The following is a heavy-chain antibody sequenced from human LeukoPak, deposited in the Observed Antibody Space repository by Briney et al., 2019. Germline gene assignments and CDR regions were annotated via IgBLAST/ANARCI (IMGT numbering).Heavy chain of an antibody. CDR3: ARGVGYDDTLGSYYGFFDY. CDR1: GGSMSSSTYY. J-gene: IGHJ4*02. Sequence: SETLSLTCTVSGGSMSSSTYYWGWTRQPPGKGLEWIGSIYYSGSSYYNPSLKSRVTLSVDTSKNELSLQLNSVTAADTAVYFCARGVGYDDTLGSYYGFFDYWGQGTLVAVSS. CDR2: IYYSGSS. V-gene: IGHV4-39*07. D-gene: IGHD3-22*01.